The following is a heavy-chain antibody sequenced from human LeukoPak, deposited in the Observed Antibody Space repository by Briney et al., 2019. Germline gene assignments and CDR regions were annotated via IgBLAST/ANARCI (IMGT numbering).Heavy chain of an antibody. V-gene: IGHV3-7*01. Sequence: GGSLRLSCAASGFTFTGYWMVWVRQAPGKGLEWVANIKQDGSQKHYVDSVKGRFTISIDNAKKSLYLQMSNLRAEDTGVYYCAREDWGPDYWGQGTLVTVSS. D-gene: IGHD7-27*01. J-gene: IGHJ4*02. CDR2: IKQDGSQK. CDR3: AREDWGPDY. CDR1: GFTFTGYW.